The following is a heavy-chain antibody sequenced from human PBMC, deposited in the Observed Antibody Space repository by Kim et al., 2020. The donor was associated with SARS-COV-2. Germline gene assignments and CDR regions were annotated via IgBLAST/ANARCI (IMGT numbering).Heavy chain of an antibody. D-gene: IGHD6-19*01. CDR1: GYTFTSYG. J-gene: IGHJ4*02. CDR2: ISAYNGNT. CDR3: ARTVLAYPPIIAVAGNFDY. V-gene: IGHV1-18*04. Sequence: ASVKVSCKASGYTFTSYGISWVRQAPGQGLEWMGWISAYNGNTNYAQKLQGRVTMTTDTSTSTAYMELRSLRSDDTAVYYCARTVLAYPPIIAVAGNFDYWGQGTLVTVSS.